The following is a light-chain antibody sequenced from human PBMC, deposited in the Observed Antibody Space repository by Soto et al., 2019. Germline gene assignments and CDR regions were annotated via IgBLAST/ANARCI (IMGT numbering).Light chain of an antibody. CDR2: DVS. CDR3: CSYAGSYTLYV. J-gene: IGLJ1*01. V-gene: IGLV2-11*01. Sequence: QSALTQPRSVSGSPGQSVTISCTGTSSDVGGYSYVSWFQQHPGKAPKLMINDVSKRPSGVPDRFSGSKTGNTASLTISGLQAEDEADYYSCSYAGSYTLYVFGTGTKLTVL. CDR1: SSDVGGYSY.